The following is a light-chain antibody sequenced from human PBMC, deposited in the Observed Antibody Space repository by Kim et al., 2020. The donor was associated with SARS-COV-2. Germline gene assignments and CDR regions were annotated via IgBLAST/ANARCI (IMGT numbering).Light chain of an antibody. CDR1: NSDVGAYQF. V-gene: IGLV2-11*01. Sequence: QPVTISCTVPNSDVGAYQFVSWFLQHPGKVPKLIISDVTERPSGVPDRFSGSKSGNTASLTISGLQAEDEADYYCCSYAGSSSYVFGTGTKVTVL. CDR3: CSYAGSSSYV. J-gene: IGLJ1*01. CDR2: DVT.